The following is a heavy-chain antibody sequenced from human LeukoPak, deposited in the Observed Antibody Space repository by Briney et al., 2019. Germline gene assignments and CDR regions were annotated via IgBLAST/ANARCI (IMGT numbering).Heavy chain of an antibody. V-gene: IGHV1-18*01. CDR3: ARDTFYDSSGYPEPTFDY. CDR2: ISAYNGNT. D-gene: IGHD3-22*01. J-gene: IGHJ4*02. CDR1: GYTFTSYG. Sequence: ASVTVSCTASGYTFTSYGISWVRQAPGQGLEWMGWISAYNGNTNYAQKLQGRVTMTTDTSTSTAYMELRSLRSDDTAVYYCARDTFYDSSGYPEPTFDYWGQGTLVTVSS.